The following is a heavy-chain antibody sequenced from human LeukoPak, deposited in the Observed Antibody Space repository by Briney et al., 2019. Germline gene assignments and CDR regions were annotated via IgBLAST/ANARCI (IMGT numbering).Heavy chain of an antibody. J-gene: IGHJ5*02. CDR1: GGSISSSSYY. D-gene: IGHD3-22*01. CDR2: IYYSGST. CDR3: ARHSGGYYDPPLDWFDP. Sequence: SETLSLTCTVSGGSISSSSYYWGRIRQPPGKGLEWIGSIYYSGSTYYNPSLKSRVTISVDTSKNQFSLKLSSVTAADTAVYYCARHSGGYYDPPLDWFDPWGQGTLVTVSS. V-gene: IGHV4-39*01.